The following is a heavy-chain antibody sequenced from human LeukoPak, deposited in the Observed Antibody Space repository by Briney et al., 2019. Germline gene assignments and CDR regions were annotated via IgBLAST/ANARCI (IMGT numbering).Heavy chain of an antibody. Sequence: GGSLRLSCAASGXSFTNYAMAWVRQAPGKGLEWVSSISSAGGGSTYYADSVKGRFTISRDNSKNTLYLQMISLRAEDTAVYFCAKRGQGSATFYFDYWGQGALVTVSS. J-gene: IGHJ4*02. CDR2: ISSAGGGST. CDR3: AKRGQGSATFYFDY. D-gene: IGHD6-25*01. CDR1: GXSFTNYA. V-gene: IGHV3-23*01.